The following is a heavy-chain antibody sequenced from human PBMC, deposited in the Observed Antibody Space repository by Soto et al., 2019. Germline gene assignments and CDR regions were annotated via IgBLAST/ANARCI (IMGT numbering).Heavy chain of an antibody. CDR2: IASDGNDK. J-gene: IGHJ4*02. CDR3: ARDLKIGPAVYYFDH. CDR1: GFTFRGYA. Sequence: QEQLAESGGGVVQPGRSLRLSCEASGFTFRGYAIHWVRQAPGKGLEWVAVIASDGNDKKYADSVKGRFAISRDNSKNTLHLQMDNLRIEDTSLYYCARDLKIGPAVYYFDHWGQGTLVTVSS. V-gene: IGHV3-30*09. D-gene: IGHD6-25*01.